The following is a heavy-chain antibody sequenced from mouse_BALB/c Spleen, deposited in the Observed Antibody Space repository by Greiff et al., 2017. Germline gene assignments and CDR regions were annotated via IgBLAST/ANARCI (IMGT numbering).Heavy chain of an antibody. V-gene: IGHV2-6-5*01. CDR1: GFSLTDYG. J-gene: IGHJ4*01. D-gene: IGHD2-1*01. CDR3: AIIYYGNYGRRNAAMDY. CDR2: IWGGGST. Sequence: VQLQQSGPGLVAPSQSLSITCTVSGFSLTDYGVSWIRQPPGKGLEWLGVIWGGGSTYYNSALKSRLSISKDNSKSQVFLKMNSLQTDDTAMYYWAIIYYGNYGRRNAAMDYWGQGTSVTVSS.